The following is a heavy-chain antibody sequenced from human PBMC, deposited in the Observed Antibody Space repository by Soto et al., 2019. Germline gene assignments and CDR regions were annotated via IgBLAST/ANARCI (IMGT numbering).Heavy chain of an antibody. Sequence: EVQLLESGGGLVQPGGSLRLSCAASGFTFSTYTMSWVRQAPGRGPEWVSGVGQDGAPDYADSVKGRFTISRDNSRSSVYLEMLALRGEDTAVYYCAQDMRPDGVWDFGHWGQGTLVTVSS. CDR3: AQDMRPDGVWDFGH. CDR1: GFTFSTYT. J-gene: IGHJ4*02. D-gene: IGHD4-17*01. CDR2: VGQDGAP. V-gene: IGHV3-23*01.